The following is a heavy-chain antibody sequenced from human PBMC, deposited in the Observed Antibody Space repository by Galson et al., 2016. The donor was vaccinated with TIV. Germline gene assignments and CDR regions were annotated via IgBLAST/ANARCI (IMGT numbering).Heavy chain of an antibody. V-gene: IGHV3-66*02. CDR2: ISGGGAT. CDR3: ARDRRFCGNECFLHYYYGMDV. CDR1: TFTVNNNY. J-gene: IGHJ6*02. Sequence: SLRLSCAASTFTVNNNYMSWVRLAPGRGLEWVSIISGGGATNYADSVKGRFPISRDNSKNVLYLQMSRLRVEDTALYYCARDRRFCGNECFLHYYYGMDVWGQGTPVTVSS. D-gene: IGHD4-23*01.